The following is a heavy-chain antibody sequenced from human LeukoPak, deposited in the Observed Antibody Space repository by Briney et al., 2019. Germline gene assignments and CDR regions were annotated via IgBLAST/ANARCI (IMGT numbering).Heavy chain of an antibody. CDR1: GLTFSIYS. Sequence: PGGSLRLSCAASGLTFSIYSMNWVRQAPGEGLEWVSFISSTSNYIHYADSVRGRFTISRDNAKNSLYLQMNSLRAEDTAIYCCARDLGGDYASWGQGTLVTVSS. J-gene: IGHJ4*02. CDR3: ARDLGGDYAS. D-gene: IGHD2-21*02. V-gene: IGHV3-21*01. CDR2: ISSTSNYI.